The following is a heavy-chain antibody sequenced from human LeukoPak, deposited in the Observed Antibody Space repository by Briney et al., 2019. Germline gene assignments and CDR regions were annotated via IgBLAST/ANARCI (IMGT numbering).Heavy chain of an antibody. CDR2: IYYSGST. Sequence: SETLSLTCTVSGGPITSYYWSWIRQPPGKGLEWIGYIYYSGSTNYNPSLKSRVTISVDTSKNQFSLKLSSVTAADTAVYYCARDQKYAFDIWGQGTMVTVSS. V-gene: IGHV4-59*01. CDR1: GGPITSYY. J-gene: IGHJ3*02. CDR3: ARDQKYAFDI.